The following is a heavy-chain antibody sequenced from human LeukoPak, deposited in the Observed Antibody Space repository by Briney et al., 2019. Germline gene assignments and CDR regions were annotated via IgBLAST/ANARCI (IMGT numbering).Heavy chain of an antibody. J-gene: IGHJ6*02. CDR2: ISGSGGST. V-gene: IGHV3-23*01. D-gene: IGHD1-1*01. Sequence: PGGSLRLSCAASGFTFSSYAMSWVRQAPGKGLEWVSAISGSGGSTYYADSVEDRFTISRDNSRNRLYVQVNSLRAEDTAVYYCAKESLDTEQRNYNYYGLDVWGQGTTVTVSS. CDR3: AKESLDTEQRNYNYYGLDV. CDR1: GFTFSSYA.